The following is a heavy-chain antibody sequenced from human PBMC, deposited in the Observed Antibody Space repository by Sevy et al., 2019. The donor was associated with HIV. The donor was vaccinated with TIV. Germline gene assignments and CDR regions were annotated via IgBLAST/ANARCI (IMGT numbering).Heavy chain of an antibody. CDR3: AKVDVVVPVADYGLDV. V-gene: IGHV3-23*01. J-gene: IGHJ6*02. CDR1: GFTFRSYT. D-gene: IGHD2-2*01. CDR2: ISRSGGST. Sequence: GSLRLSCVASGFTFRSYTMKWVRQAPGKGLEWVSSISRSGGSTHYADSVKGRLTISRDNSKSTLFLQMNSLRAEDTAVYYCAKVDVVVPVADYGLDVWGQGTTVTVSS.